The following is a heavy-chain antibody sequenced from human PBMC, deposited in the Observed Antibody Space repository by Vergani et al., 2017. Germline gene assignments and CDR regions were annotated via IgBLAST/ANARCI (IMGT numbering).Heavy chain of an antibody. V-gene: IGHV4-61*02. D-gene: IGHD3-22*01. CDR1: GGSISSGSYY. Sequence: QVQLQESGPGLVKPSQTLSLTCTVSGGSISSGSYYWSWIRQPAGKGLEWIGRIYTSRSTNYNPSLKSRVTISVDTSKNQFSLKLSSVTAADTAVYYCARDLMAYYYDSSGSTLYWYFDLWGRGTLVTVSS. CDR2: IYTSRST. CDR3: ARDLMAYYYDSSGSTLYWYFDL. J-gene: IGHJ2*01.